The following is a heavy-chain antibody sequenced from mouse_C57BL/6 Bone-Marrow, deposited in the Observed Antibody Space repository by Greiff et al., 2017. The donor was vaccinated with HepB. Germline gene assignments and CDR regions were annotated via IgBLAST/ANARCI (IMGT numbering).Heavy chain of an antibody. CDR2: IYPRSGNT. CDR1: GYTFTSYG. CDR3: ASYDYDGYFDV. J-gene: IGHJ1*03. V-gene: IGHV1-81*01. Sequence: QVQLQQSGAELARPGASVKLSCKASGYTFTSYGISWVKQRTGQGLEWIGEIYPRSGNTYYNEKFKGKATLTADKSSSTAYMELRSLTSEDSAVYFCASYDYDGYFDVWGTGTTVTVSA. D-gene: IGHD2-4*01.